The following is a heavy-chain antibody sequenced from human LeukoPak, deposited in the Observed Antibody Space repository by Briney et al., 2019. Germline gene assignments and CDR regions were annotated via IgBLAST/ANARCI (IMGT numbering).Heavy chain of an antibody. J-gene: IGHJ5*01. CDR3: ATTITIFGVASNWFDS. V-gene: IGHV1-24*01. CDR1: GYTLTELS. CDR2: FDPEDGET. Sequence: ASVKVSCKVSGYTLTELSMHWVRQAPGKGLEWMGGFDPEDGETIYAQKFQGRVTMTEDTSTDTAYMELSSLRPEDTAVYYCATTITIFGVASNWFDSWGQGTLVTVSS. D-gene: IGHD3-3*01.